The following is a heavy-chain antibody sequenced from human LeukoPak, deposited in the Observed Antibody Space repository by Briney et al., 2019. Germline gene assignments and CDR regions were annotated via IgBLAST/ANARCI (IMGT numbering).Heavy chain of an antibody. CDR1: GFTFSDYW. Sequence: PGGSLRLPCVASGFTFSDYWMSWVRQAPGMGLEWVANIETDGDEKNYVDSVKGRFTISRDNARNSLYLQMSSLRVEDTAVYYCARDIPSGFYTPDYWGRGTLVTVSS. J-gene: IGHJ4*02. D-gene: IGHD5-12*01. CDR2: IETDGDEK. CDR3: ARDIPSGFYTPDY. V-gene: IGHV3-7*01.